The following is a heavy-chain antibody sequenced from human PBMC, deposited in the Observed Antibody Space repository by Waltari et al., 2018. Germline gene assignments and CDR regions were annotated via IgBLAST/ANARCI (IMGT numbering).Heavy chain of an antibody. CDR2: IYYSGST. Sequence: QVQLQESGPGLVKPSETLSLTCTVSGGSISSYYWSWIRQPPGKGLEWIGYIYYSGSTNYNPSLKSRVTISIDTSKNQFSLKLSSVTAADTAVYYCALTFTYGGNHIDAFDIWGQGTMVTVSS. V-gene: IGHV4-59*01. D-gene: IGHD4-17*01. CDR3: ALTFTYGGNHIDAFDI. J-gene: IGHJ3*02. CDR1: GGSISSYY.